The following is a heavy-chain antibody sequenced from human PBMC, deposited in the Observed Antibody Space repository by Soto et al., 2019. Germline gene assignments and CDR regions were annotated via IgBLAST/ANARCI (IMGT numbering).Heavy chain of an antibody. CDR1: GFSLSTIKLG. Sequence: QITLKESGPTLVKPTQTLTLTCTFSGFSLSTIKLGVGCIRQPPGKALEWLAVIYWDDDKRCSPSLKSRHTTAQDPAKNQVVLTMTNMDPVDTATYYCAYGVHSGTNYVSRDYWGQGTLVTVSS. V-gene: IGHV2-5*02. J-gene: IGHJ4*02. CDR2: IYWDDDK. D-gene: IGHD1-26*01. CDR3: AYGVHSGTNYVSRDY.